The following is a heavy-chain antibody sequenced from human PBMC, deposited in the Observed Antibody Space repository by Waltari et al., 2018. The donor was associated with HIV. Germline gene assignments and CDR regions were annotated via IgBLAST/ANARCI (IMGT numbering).Heavy chain of an antibody. CDR3: ARDSAPGLAVDDDDGEFFYYGLDV. Sequence: QVHLEQWGTGLLRPSETLSLTCAVYGGSFTGHYWSWIRHSPGRGLEWIGEVNHVGRTNYSPSLKGRVTVSVDTSKNQFSLTMRSVTAADTAVYYCARDSAPGLAVDDDDGEFFYYGLDVWGQGTTVTVSS. D-gene: IGHD6-19*01. CDR2: VNHVGRT. V-gene: IGHV4-34*01. CDR1: GGSFTGHY. J-gene: IGHJ6*01.